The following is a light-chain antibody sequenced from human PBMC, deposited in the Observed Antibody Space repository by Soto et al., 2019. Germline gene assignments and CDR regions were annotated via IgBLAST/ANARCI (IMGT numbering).Light chain of an antibody. CDR3: QQANSFPYT. Sequence: DIQMTQSPSSVSASVGDRVTIACRASQDISRWLAWYQQKPGKAPRLLIHGASILHSGVPSRFRGSGSGTDFTLTIGSLQPEDFETYYCQQANSFPYTFGQGTKLEI. V-gene: IGKV1-12*01. J-gene: IGKJ2*01. CDR1: QDISRW. CDR2: GAS.